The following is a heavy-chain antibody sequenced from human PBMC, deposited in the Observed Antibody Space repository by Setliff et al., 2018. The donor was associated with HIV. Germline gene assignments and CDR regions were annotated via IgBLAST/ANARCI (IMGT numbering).Heavy chain of an antibody. CDR1: GGSINDERYY. J-gene: IGHJ5*02. CDR3: ASRVYYYDSNNFLREEGFDP. D-gene: IGHD3-22*01. CDR2: IYQNGRT. Sequence: SETLSLTCSVSGGSINDERYYWSWIRQPPGKGLEWTGSIYQNGRTYYNPSLKSRLTMSVDTSKNQFSLKLSSVTAADAAVYYCASRVYYYDSNNFLREEGFDPWGQGTLVTVSS. V-gene: IGHV4-39*01.